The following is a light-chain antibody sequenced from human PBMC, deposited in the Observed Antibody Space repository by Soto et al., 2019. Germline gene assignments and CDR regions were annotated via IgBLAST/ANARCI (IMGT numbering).Light chain of an antibody. J-gene: IGLJ1*01. V-gene: IGLV1-44*01. CDR1: ISNIGSNT. CDR2: SNN. CDR3: AAWDDSLNGYV. Sequence: QSLLTQPPSASGTPGQRFTIACSGSISNIGSNTVNWYQQLPGTAPKLLIYSNNQRPSGVPDRFSGSKSGTSASLAISGLQSDDEADYYCAAWDDSLNGYVFGTGTKVTVL.